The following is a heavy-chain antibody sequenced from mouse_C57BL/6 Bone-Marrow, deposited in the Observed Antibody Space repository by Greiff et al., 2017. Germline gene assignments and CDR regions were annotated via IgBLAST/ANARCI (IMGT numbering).Heavy chain of an antibody. CDR2: IYPGDGDT. D-gene: IGHD2-2*01. J-gene: IGHJ3*01. CDR1: GYAVSSSW. Sequence: VQLQQSGPELVKPGASVKISCKASGYAVSSSWMNWVKQRPGKGLEWIGRIYPGDGDTNYNQKFKGKATLTVDTSSSTAYMQLSSLTSEDSAVYYCALSTMVTTEAWFAYWGQGTLVTVSA. CDR3: ALSTMVTTEAWFAY. V-gene: IGHV1-82*01.